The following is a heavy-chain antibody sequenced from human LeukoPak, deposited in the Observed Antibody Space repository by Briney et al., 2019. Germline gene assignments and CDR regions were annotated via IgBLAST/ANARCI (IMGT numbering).Heavy chain of an antibody. CDR2: IYYSGST. Sequence: PSQTLSLTCTVSGGSISSGGYYWSWIRQHPGKGLEWIGYIYYSGSTYYNPSLKSRVTISVDTPKNQFSLKLSSVTAADTAVYYCASLYDSSGYRDYWGQGTLVTVSS. D-gene: IGHD3-22*01. CDR3: ASLYDSSGYRDY. J-gene: IGHJ4*02. V-gene: IGHV4-31*03. CDR1: GGSISSGGYY.